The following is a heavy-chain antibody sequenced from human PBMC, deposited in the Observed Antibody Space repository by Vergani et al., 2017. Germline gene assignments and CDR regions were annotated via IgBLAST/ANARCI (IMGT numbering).Heavy chain of an antibody. V-gene: IGHV3-23*01. CDR2: ISGSGGST. CDR3: AKDLPSSLYDILTGPTFDY. D-gene: IGHD3-9*01. Sequence: EVQLLESGGGLVQPGGSLRLSCAASGFTFSSYAMSWVRQAPGKGLEWVSAISGSGGSTYYADSVKGRFTISRDNSKNTLYLQMNSLRAEDTAVYYCAKDLPSSLYDILTGPTFDYWGQGTLVTVSS. J-gene: IGHJ4*02. CDR1: GFTFSSYA.